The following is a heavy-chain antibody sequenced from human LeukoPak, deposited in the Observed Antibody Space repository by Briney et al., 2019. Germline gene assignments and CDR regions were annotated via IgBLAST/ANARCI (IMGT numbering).Heavy chain of an antibody. CDR1: GGSISSSSYY. CDR2: IYYSGST. D-gene: IGHD6-13*01. J-gene: IGHJ4*02. CDR3: ARHQFLIAAAGKEDYFDY. V-gene: IGHV4-39*01. Sequence: SETLSLTCTVSGGSISSSSYYWGWIRQPPGKGLEWIGSIYYSGSTYYNPSLKSRVTISVDTSKNQFSLKLSSVTAADTAVYYCARHQFLIAAAGKEDYFDYWGQGTLVTVSS.